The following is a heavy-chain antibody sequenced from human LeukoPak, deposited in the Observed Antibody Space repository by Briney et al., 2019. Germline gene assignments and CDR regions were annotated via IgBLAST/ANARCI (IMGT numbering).Heavy chain of an antibody. Sequence: GRSRRFSGGASGFTFRSYALHGVRQGPGKGLGGGAVLSHVGMIKYYADSVKGRLTISTDNSKNTLYLKMNSLRAEGTAVYYCAKEGYCSRTSCKDVFHIGGQGTMVTVSS. CDR3: AKEGYCSRTSCKDVFHI. D-gene: IGHD2-2*01. V-gene: IGHV3-30*04. CDR2: LSHVGMIK. J-gene: IGHJ3*02. CDR1: GFTFRSYA.